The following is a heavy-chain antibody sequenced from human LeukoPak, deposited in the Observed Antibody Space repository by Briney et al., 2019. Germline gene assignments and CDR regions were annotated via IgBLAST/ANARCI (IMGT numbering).Heavy chain of an antibody. V-gene: IGHV3-48*04. J-gene: IGHJ4*02. CDR1: GFTFSTYS. D-gene: IGHD3-9*01. CDR2: MSSSSYTI. CDR3: ARGGKYDILTGPSDY. Sequence: PGGSLRLSCAASGFTFSTYSMNWVRQAPGKGLEWVSYMSSSSYTIYYVDSVKGRFTISRDNAKNSLYLQMNSLRAEDTAVYYCARGGKYDILTGPSDYWGQGTLVTVSS.